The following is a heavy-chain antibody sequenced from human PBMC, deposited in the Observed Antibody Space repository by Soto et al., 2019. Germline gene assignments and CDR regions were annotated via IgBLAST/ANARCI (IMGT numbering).Heavy chain of an antibody. CDR3: ARVGIWFGELFGWFDP. Sequence: SETLSLTCAVSGGSISSSNWWSRVRQPPGKGLEWIGEIYHSGSTNYNPSLKSRVTISVDKSKNQFSLKLSSVTAADTAVYYCARVGIWFGELFGWFDPWGQGTLVTVS. CDR1: GGSISSSNW. V-gene: IGHV4-4*02. CDR2: IYHSGST. J-gene: IGHJ5*02. D-gene: IGHD3-10*01.